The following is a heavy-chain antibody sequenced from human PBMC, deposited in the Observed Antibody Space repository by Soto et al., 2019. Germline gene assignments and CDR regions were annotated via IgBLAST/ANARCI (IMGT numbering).Heavy chain of an antibody. J-gene: IGHJ4*02. V-gene: IGHV3-15*07. CDR1: GFNFSNAW. CDR2: IKSKSNGGTA. Sequence: PGGSLRLSCEASGFNFSNAWMTWVRQAPGKGLEWVGRIKSKSNGGTADYAAPVKGRFTISRDDSKTTVYLQMNSLNTEDTAVYYCTTERAGGFDSWGQGTLVTVSS. D-gene: IGHD6-13*01. CDR3: TTERAGGFDS.